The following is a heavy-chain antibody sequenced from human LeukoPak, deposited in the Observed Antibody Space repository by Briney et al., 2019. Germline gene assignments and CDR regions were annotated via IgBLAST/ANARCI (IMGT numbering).Heavy chain of an antibody. D-gene: IGHD4-17*01. Sequence: ASVTVSCKASGYTFTDYYMHWVLQAPGQGLEWMGRINPNSGGTNYAQKFQGRVTMTRDTSISTAYMELSRLRSDDTAVYYCARDESAVTPWGQGTTVTVPS. V-gene: IGHV1-2*06. CDR1: GYTFTDYY. CDR3: ARDESAVTP. J-gene: IGHJ3*01. CDR2: INPNSGGT.